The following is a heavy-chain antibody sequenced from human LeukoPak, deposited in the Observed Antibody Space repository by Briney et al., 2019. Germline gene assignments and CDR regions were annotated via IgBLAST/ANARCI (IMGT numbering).Heavy chain of an antibody. V-gene: IGHV1-2*02. Sequence: GASVKVSCKASGYTFTGYYMHWVRQAPGQGLECMGWINPNSGGTNHAQKFQGRVTMTRDTSISTAYMELSRLRSDDTAVYYCARVFGDEADTAMVTGYWGQGTLVTVSS. J-gene: IGHJ4*02. CDR3: ARVFGDEADTAMVTGY. CDR1: GYTFTGYY. D-gene: IGHD5-18*01. CDR2: INPNSGGT.